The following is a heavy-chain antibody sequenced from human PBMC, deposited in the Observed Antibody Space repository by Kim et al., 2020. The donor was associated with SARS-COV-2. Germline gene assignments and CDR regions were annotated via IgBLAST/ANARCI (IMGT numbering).Heavy chain of an antibody. D-gene: IGHD5-18*01. CDR1: GGTFSSYA. V-gene: IGHV1-69*13. CDR2: IIPIFGTA. Sequence: SVKVSCKASGGTFSSYAISWVRQAPGQGLEWMGGIIPIFGTANYAQKFQDRVTITADESTSTAYMELSSLRSEDTAVYYCARDTDTAMVRGGFDYWGQGTLVTVSS. CDR3: ARDTDTAMVRGGFDY. J-gene: IGHJ4*02.